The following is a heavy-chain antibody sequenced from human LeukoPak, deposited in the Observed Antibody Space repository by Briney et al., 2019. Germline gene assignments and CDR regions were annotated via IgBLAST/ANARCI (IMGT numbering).Heavy chain of an antibody. CDR3: VADNGVRFLEVDY. J-gene: IGHJ4*02. V-gene: IGHV3-15*01. D-gene: IGHD3-3*01. CDR2: TISETDGGTT. Sequence: GGSLRLSCETSGFTFNRAWMSWVRQSPGKGLEWVGRTISETDGGTTDYAAPVKGRFFISRDDSQQTLYLQMNNLKTEDTAVYYCVADNGVRFLEVDYWGLGTLVTVSS. CDR1: GFTFNRAW.